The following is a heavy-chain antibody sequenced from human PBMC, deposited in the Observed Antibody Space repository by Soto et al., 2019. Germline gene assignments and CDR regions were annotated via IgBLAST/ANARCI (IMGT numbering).Heavy chain of an antibody. J-gene: IGHJ4*02. CDR3: AKSPKGISTSFDY. CDR1: GFTFSSYA. CDR2: SSGSGGTT. V-gene: IGHV3-23*01. D-gene: IGHD2-2*01. Sequence: GGSLRLSCVASGFTFSSYALNGVRQAPGRGLEWVSASSGSGGTTYYAASVKGRFTISRDTSNNPLFLQMNSLRAEDAAIYYCAKSPKGISTSFDYWGQGSLVTVSS.